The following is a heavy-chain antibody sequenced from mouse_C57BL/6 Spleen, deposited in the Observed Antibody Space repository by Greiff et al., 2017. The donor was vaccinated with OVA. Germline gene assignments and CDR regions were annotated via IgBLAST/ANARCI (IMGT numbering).Heavy chain of an antibody. D-gene: IGHD1-1*01. CDR3: ARDYGSSYDD. Sequence: QVQLKQPGPELVKPGASVKLSCKASGYTFTSSWMHWVQQRPGQGLEWLGIINPRNGGTNYNEKFKSKATLTVDNSYSTAYMQLSSLTSEDSAVYYCARDYGSSYDDGGRGTTHTVSS. CDR1: GYTFTSSW. V-gene: IGHV1-53*01. J-gene: IGHJ2*01. CDR2: INPRNGGT.